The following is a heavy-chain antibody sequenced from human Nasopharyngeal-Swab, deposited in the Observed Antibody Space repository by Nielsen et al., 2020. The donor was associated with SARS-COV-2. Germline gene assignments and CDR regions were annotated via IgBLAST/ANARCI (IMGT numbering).Heavy chain of an antibody. J-gene: IGHJ4*02. Sequence: APVKVSCKASGYTFTSYAMNWVRQAPGQGLEWMGWINTNTGNPTYAQGFTGRFVFSLDTSVSTAYLQISSLKAEGTAVYYCARTGYSSGWRHFDYWGQGTLVTVSS. V-gene: IGHV7-4-1*02. CDR1: GYTFTSYA. D-gene: IGHD6-19*01. CDR2: INTNTGNP. CDR3: ARTGYSSGWRHFDY.